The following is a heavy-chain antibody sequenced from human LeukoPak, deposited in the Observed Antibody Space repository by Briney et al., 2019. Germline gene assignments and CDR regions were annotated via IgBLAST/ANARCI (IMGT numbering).Heavy chain of an antibody. CDR2: IIPIFGTA. V-gene: IGHV1-69*05. J-gene: IGHJ6*03. Sequence: GASVKVSCKASGGTFSSYATSWVRQAPGQGLEWMGGIIPIFGTANYAQKFQGRVTITTDESTSTAYMELSSLRSEDTAVYYCASLYRASNWGSPGYYYYYMDVWGKGTTVTVSS. CDR3: ASLYRASNWGSPGYYYYYMDV. CDR1: GGTFSSYA. D-gene: IGHD7-27*01.